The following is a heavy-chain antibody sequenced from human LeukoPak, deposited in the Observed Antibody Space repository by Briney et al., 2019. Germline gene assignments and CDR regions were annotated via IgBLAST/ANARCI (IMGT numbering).Heavy chain of an antibody. V-gene: IGHV4-34*01. CDR1: GGSFSGYY. J-gene: IGHJ4*02. D-gene: IGHD6-6*01. CDR3: ARGSKGPRLLN. CDR2: INHSGST. Sequence: SETLSLTCAVYGGSFSGYYWSWIRQPPGKGLEWIGEINHSGSTNYNPSLKSRVTISVDTAKNQFSLRLNSVTAADTAVYYCARGSKGPRLLNWGQGTLVTVSS.